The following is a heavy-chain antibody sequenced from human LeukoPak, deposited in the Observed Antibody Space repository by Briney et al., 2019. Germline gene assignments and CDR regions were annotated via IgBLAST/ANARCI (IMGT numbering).Heavy chain of an antibody. CDR2: IIPIFGTA. Sequence: SVKVSCKASGGTFSSYAISWVRQAPGQGLEWMGGIIPIFGTANYAQKFQGRVTITADESTSTAYMELSSLRSDDTAVYYCARAYCSGGSCYVFDYWGQGTLVTVSS. V-gene: IGHV1-69*13. CDR3: ARAYCSGGSCYVFDY. CDR1: GGTFSSYA. D-gene: IGHD2-15*01. J-gene: IGHJ4*02.